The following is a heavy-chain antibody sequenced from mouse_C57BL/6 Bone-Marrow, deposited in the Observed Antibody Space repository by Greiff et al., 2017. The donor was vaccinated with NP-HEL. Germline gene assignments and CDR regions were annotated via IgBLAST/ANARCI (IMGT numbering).Heavy chain of an antibody. D-gene: IGHD1-1*01. Sequence: VQLQQSGAELVKPGASVKLSCKASGYTFTSYWMQWVKQRPGQGLEWIGEIDPSDSYTNYNQKFKGKATLTVDTSSSTAYMQLSSLTSEDSAVYYCAREGDYYGSSLWYFDVWGTGTTVTVSS. CDR2: IDPSDSYT. J-gene: IGHJ1*03. CDR3: AREGDYYGSSLWYFDV. CDR1: GYTFTSYW. V-gene: IGHV1-50*01.